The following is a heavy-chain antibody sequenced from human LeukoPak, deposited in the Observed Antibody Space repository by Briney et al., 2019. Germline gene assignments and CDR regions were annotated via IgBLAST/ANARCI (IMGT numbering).Heavy chain of an antibody. CDR3: ARVGSHYDFWSGYLGGSSDY. Sequence: GGSLRLSCAASGFAFSDYWMTWVRQAPGKGLEWVANIKQDGSEKYLVDSVKGRFTISRDNAKGSLYLQMNSLRAEDTAVYYCARVGSHYDFWSGYLGGSSDYWGQGTLVTVSS. CDR1: GFAFSDYW. D-gene: IGHD3-3*01. CDR2: IKQDGSEK. J-gene: IGHJ4*02. V-gene: IGHV3-7*01.